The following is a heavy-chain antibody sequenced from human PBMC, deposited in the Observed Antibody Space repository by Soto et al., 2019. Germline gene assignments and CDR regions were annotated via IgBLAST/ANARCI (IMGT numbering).Heavy chain of an antibody. D-gene: IGHD3-9*01. J-gene: IGHJ6*02. CDR2: ISACNGNT. CDR3: ARGRLFYWLSAYYGMYD. V-gene: IGHV1-18*01. CDR1: GYTFTSYG. Sequence: ASVKVSCKASGYTFTSYGISWVRQAPGQGLEWMGWISACNGNTNYAQKLQGRVTMTTDTSTSTAYMELRSLRSDDTAVYYCARGRLFYWLSAYYGMYDWGQGNTVTVSS.